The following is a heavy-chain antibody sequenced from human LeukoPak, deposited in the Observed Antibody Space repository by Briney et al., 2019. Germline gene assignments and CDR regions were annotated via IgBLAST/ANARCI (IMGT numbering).Heavy chain of an antibody. CDR3: ARQLVVAGTCFDY. CDR1: GGSIRSYY. V-gene: IGHV4-59*08. Sequence: SETLSLTCTVSGGSIRSYYWSWIRPPPGKGLEWIGYIDYSGNTNYNPSLESRVTISVDTSKNQFSLKLSSVTAADTAVYYCARQLVVAGTCFDYWGQGTLVTVSS. J-gene: IGHJ4*02. D-gene: IGHD6-19*01. CDR2: IDYSGNT.